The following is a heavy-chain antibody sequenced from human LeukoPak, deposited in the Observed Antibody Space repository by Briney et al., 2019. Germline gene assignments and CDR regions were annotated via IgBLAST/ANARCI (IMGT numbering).Heavy chain of an antibody. CDR2: INHSGST. CDR1: GGSFSGYY. Sequence: SETLSLTCAVDGGSFSGYYWSWIRQPPGKGLEWIGEINHSGSTNYNPSLKSRVTISVDTSKNQFSLKLSSVTAADTAVYYCARDGRPFSSGYYHDAFDIWGQGTMVTVSS. V-gene: IGHV4-34*01. CDR3: ARDGRPFSSGYYHDAFDI. J-gene: IGHJ3*02. D-gene: IGHD3-22*01.